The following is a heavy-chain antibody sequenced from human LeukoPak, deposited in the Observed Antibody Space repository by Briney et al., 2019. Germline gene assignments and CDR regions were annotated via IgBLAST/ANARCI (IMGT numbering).Heavy chain of an antibody. Sequence: SETLSLTCTVSGGSISSYYWSWIRQPPGKGLEGIGYIYYIGSTNYNPSLKSRVTISLDTSKNQFSLKLSSVTAADTAVYYCAREADYYDSSGSYSNYFDYWGQGTLVTVSS. D-gene: IGHD3-22*01. V-gene: IGHV4-59*01. J-gene: IGHJ4*02. CDR1: GGSISSYY. CDR2: IYYIGST. CDR3: AREADYYDSSGSYSNYFDY.